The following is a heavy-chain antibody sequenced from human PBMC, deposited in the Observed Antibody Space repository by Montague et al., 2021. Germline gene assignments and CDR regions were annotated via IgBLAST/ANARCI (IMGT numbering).Heavy chain of an antibody. CDR2: ISWNSGSI. CDR3: ARVRERRYSYYAMDV. J-gene: IGHJ6*02. D-gene: IGHD1-1*01. Sequence: SLRLSCAASGFTLEDYAMHWVRQAPGKGLEWVSGISWNSGSIGYADSVKGRFTISRDNAKNSLYLQMNSLRAEDKALYYCARVRERRYSYYAMDVWGQGTAVTVSS. CDR1: GFTLEDYA. V-gene: IGHV3-9*01.